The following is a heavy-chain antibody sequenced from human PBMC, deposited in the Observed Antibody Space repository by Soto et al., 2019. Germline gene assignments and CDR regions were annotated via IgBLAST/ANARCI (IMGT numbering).Heavy chain of an antibody. CDR2: ISYGGST. D-gene: IGHD5-18*01. J-gene: IGHJ4*02. CDR3: SRGILV. V-gene: IGHV4-31*03. Sequence: QVQLQESGPGLVKPSQTLSLTCTVSGGSINSGGYCWSWILQHPGKGLDWIGCISYGGSTSYNPSLKSRVTISVDTSKHQFSLKLSSVTAADTAVYYCSRGILVWGQGTLITVSS. CDR1: GGSINSGGYC.